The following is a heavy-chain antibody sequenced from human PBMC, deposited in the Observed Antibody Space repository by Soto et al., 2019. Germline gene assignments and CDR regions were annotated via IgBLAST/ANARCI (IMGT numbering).Heavy chain of an antibody. Sequence: QITLKESGPTLVKPTQTLTLTCTVSGFSVTTNGVGVGWFRQPPGKALEWLALIYRDDDKRYRPSLKSRVTIXXDXPXXQFVLSTADMHPVDTATYSCAHTVARGACWAPLNYWGQGTLVTVSS. CDR3: AHTVARGACWAPLNY. CDR1: GFSVTTNGVG. D-gene: IGHD1-26*01. CDR2: IYRDDDK. V-gene: IGHV2-5*02. J-gene: IGHJ4*01.